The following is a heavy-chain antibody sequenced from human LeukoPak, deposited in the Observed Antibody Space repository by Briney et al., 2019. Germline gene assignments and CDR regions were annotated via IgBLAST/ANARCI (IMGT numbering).Heavy chain of an antibody. Sequence: GGSLRLSCAASGFTFSSYSMNWVRQAPGKVLEWVSSISSSSSYIYYADSVKGRFTISRDNAKNSLYLQMNSLRAEDTAVYYCASITIFGVVTDQENWFDPWGQGTLVTVSS. CDR1: GFTFSSYS. CDR2: ISSSSSYI. J-gene: IGHJ5*02. D-gene: IGHD3-3*01. V-gene: IGHV3-21*01. CDR3: ASITIFGVVTDQENWFDP.